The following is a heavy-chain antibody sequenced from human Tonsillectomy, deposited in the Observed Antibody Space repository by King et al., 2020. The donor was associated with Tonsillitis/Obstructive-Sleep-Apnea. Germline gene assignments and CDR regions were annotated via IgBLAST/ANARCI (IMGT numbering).Heavy chain of an antibody. J-gene: IGHJ4*02. Sequence: VQLVESGGGLVQPGGSLRLSCAASGFTFSSYWMHWVRHAPGKGLVWVSRINSDGSSTSYADSVKGRFTISRDNAKNTLYLQMNSLRAEDTAVYYCAIGHLGCGRDSTCYFPYYCDDWGQGTLVTVSS. D-gene: IGHD2-15*01. V-gene: IGHV3-74*01. CDR3: AIGHLGCGRDSTCYFPYYCDD. CDR1: GFTFSSYW. CDR2: INSDGSST.